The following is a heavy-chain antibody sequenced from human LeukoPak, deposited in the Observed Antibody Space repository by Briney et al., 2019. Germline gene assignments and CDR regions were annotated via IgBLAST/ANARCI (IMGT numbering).Heavy chain of an antibody. Sequence: KAGGSLRLSCAASGFTFSSYSMNWVRQAPGKGLEWVSSISSSSSYIYYADSVKGRFTISRDNAKNSLYLQMNSLRAEDTAVYYCARSLAVVAATCADYWGQGTLVTVSS. CDR2: ISSSSSYI. CDR3: ARSLAVVAATCADY. D-gene: IGHD2-15*01. J-gene: IGHJ4*02. V-gene: IGHV3-21*01. CDR1: GFTFSSYS.